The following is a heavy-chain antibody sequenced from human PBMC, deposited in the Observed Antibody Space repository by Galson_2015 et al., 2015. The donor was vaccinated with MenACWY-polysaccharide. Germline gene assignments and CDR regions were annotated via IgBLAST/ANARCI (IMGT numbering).Heavy chain of an antibody. CDR3: ARESSRIVFHAFDI. Sequence: SLRLSCAASGLTFRSSGMHWVRQAPGKGLEWVALIQNVGSPKAYADSVKGRFTISRDNSKNTLYLEMNSLRAEDTAVYYCARESSRIVFHAFDIWGQGTKVTVSS. CDR1: GLTFRSSG. CDR2: IQNVGSPK. J-gene: IGHJ3*02. V-gene: IGHV3-33*05. D-gene: IGHD6-19*01.